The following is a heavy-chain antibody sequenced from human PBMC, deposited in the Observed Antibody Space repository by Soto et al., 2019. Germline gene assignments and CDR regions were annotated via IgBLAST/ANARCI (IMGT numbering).Heavy chain of an antibody. CDR3: ARDFPSGTTSSYYMDV. D-gene: IGHD6-25*01. V-gene: IGHV3-33*01. CDR1: GFTFSSYG. Sequence: QVQLVESGGGVVQPGRSLRLSCAASGFTFSSYGMHWVRQAPGKGLEWVAVIWYDGSNKYYADSVKGRFTISRDNSKNTLYLQMNSLRAEDTAVYYCARDFPSGTTSSYYMDVWGKGTTVTVS. J-gene: IGHJ6*03. CDR2: IWYDGSNK.